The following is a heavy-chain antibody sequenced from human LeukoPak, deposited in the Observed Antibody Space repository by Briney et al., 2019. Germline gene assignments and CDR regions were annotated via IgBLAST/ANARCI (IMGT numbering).Heavy chain of an antibody. D-gene: IGHD3-10*01. CDR2: INHSGST. Sequence: PSETLSLTCAVYGGSFSGYYWSWIRQPPGKGLEWIGEINHSGSTNYNPSLKSRVTMSVDTSKNQFSLKLSSVTAADTAVYYCARGPGIHYYYYGMDVWGQGTTVTVSS. V-gene: IGHV4-34*01. CDR3: ARGPGIHYYYYGMDV. J-gene: IGHJ6*02. CDR1: GGSFSGYY.